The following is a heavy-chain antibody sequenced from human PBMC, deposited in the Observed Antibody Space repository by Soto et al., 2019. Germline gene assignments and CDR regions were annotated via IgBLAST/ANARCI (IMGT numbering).Heavy chain of an antibody. Sequence: SETLSLTCTVAGDSITSYYGSWIRQPPGKGLEWLGYIYYTGSTTYNPSLKSRVTISLDTSKNQFSLKLNSVTAADTAVYYCARHAFGSGFYYGMGVWGQGTTVTVSS. CDR1: GDSITSYY. J-gene: IGHJ6*02. D-gene: IGHD3-10*01. CDR3: ARHAFGSGFYYGMGV. V-gene: IGHV4-59*08. CDR2: IYYTGST.